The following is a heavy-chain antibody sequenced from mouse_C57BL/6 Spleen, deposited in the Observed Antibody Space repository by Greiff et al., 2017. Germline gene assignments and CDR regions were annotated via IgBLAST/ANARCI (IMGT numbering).Heavy chain of an antibody. CDR2: INPNNGGT. CDR1: GYTFTDYY. D-gene: IGHD4-1*01. Sequence: EVQLQQSGPELVKPGASVKISCKASGYTFTDYYMNWVKQSHGKSLEWIGDINPNNGGTSYNQKFKGKATLTVDKSSSTAYMELRSLTSEDSAVYYCARGWDEGFAYWGQGTLVTVSA. V-gene: IGHV1-26*01. CDR3: ARGWDEGFAY. J-gene: IGHJ3*01.